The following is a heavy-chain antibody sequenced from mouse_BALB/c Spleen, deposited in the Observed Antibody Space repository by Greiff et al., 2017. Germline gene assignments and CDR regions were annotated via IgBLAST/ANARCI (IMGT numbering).Heavy chain of an antibody. D-gene: IGHD1-1*01. CDR1: GFNIKDTY. CDR2: IDPANGNT. CDR3: AERGDYYYGSSYAMDY. Sequence: EVQLVESGAELVKPGASVKLSCTASGFNIKDTYMHWVKQRPEQGLEWIGRIDPANGNTKYDPKFQGKATITADTSSNTAYLQLSSLTSEDTAVYYCAERGDYYYGSSYAMDYWGQGTSVTVSS. J-gene: IGHJ4*01. V-gene: IGHV14-3*02.